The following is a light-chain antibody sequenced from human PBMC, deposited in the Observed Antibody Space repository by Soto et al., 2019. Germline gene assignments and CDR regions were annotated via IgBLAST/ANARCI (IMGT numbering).Light chain of an antibody. CDR3: QQYGSPPYT. CDR1: QSVRSNY. V-gene: IGKV3-20*01. J-gene: IGKJ2*01. CDR2: GAS. Sequence: EIVLTQSPGTLSLSPGERATLSCRATQSVRSNYLAWYQQKPGQAPRLLIYGASGRVTGPPCRFSGSGSGTDFALTISRLKPEDFAVFYCQQYGSPPYTFGQGTKLEIK.